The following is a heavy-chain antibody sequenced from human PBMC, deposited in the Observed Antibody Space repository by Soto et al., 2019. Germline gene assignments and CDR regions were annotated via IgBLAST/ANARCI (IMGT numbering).Heavy chain of an antibody. J-gene: IGHJ6*02. V-gene: IGHV3-53*01. CDR3: ARGGLERTFYYYYGLDV. D-gene: IGHD1-1*01. CDR1: GFTVRNNY. Sequence: EVQWVESGGGLIQPGGSLRLSCAPAGFTVRNNYMSWVRQAPGKVLEWVSAIYSGGDTYYADSVKGRFTSSRDSSMNMVYLQMNSLRAEDTAVYYCARGGLERTFYYYYGLDVWGQGTTVTVSS. CDR2: IYSGGDT.